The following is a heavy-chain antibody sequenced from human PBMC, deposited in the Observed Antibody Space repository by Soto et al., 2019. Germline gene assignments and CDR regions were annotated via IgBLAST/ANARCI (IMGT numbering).Heavy chain of an antibody. CDR2: IRSKPNSYAT. J-gene: IGHJ5*02. D-gene: IGHD3-16*02. CDR1: GFNFSASA. Sequence: GGSLRLSCAASGFNFSASAMHWVRQASGKGLEWVGRIRSKPNSYATAYAASVKGRFTMSRDDSKNTAYLQMNTLKTEDTAVYYCTAHYDYVWGSYRQPWGQGTLVTVSS. CDR3: TAHYDYVWGSYRQP. V-gene: IGHV3-73*01.